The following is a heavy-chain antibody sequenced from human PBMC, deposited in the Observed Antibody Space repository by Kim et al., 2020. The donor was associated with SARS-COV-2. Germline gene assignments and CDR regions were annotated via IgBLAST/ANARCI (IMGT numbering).Heavy chain of an antibody. V-gene: IGHV4-38-2*02. CDR1: GYSISTGYF. D-gene: IGHD3-16*01. J-gene: IGHJ4*02. Sequence: SETLSLTCTVSGYSISTGYFWGWIRQPPGKGLEWIGSMYHSGEAYYNPSLKSRVTMSVDTSKNQLSLTLRSVTAADTAVYFCARDPAKAYIWGRGTLVTVSS. CDR2: MYHSGEA. CDR3: ARDPAKAYI.